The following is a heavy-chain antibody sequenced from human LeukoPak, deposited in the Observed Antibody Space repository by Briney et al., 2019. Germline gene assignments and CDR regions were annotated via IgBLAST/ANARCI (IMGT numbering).Heavy chain of an antibody. J-gene: IGHJ3*02. CDR2: VYYSGST. V-gene: IGHV4-59*01. D-gene: IGHD2-2*02. CDR3: ARESPYLGYCSSTSCYTGAAFDI. CDR1: GGSISSYY. Sequence: PSETLSLTCTVSGGSISSYYWSWIRQPPGKGLEWIGDVYYSGSTNYNPSLKSRVTISVDTSKNQFSLKLSSVTAADTAVYYCARESPYLGYCSSTSCYTGAAFDIWGQGTMVTVSS.